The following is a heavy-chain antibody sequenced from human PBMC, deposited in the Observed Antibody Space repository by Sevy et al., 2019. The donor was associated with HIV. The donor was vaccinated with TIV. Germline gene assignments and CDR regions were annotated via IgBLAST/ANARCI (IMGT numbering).Heavy chain of an antibody. CDR3: ARDLAYGALDY. CDR1: GFTFSRSW. J-gene: IGHJ4*02. D-gene: IGHD4-17*01. CDR2: ITPDGSKA. Sequence: GGSLRLSCATSGFTFSRSWMTWVRQAPGKGLEWVANITPDGSKAFYVDSVRGRFSISRDNAKNSLFLQMNSLRADDTAVYFCARDLAYGALDYWGQGTLVTVSS. V-gene: IGHV3-7*01.